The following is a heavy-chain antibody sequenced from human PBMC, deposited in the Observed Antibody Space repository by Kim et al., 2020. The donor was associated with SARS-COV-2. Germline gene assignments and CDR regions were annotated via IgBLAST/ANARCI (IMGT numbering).Heavy chain of an antibody. CDR3: ARENHSSGWRGWFDP. CDR1: GFTFSDYG. V-gene: IGHV3-33*01. J-gene: IGHJ5*02. D-gene: IGHD6-19*01. Sequence: GGSLRLSCAASGFTFSDYGMHWVRQAPGKGLEWVAVIWYDGSNKYYADSVKGRFTISRDNSKNTLYLQMNSLRAEDTAVYYCARENHSSGWRGWFDPWGQGTLVTVSS. CDR2: IWYDGSNK.